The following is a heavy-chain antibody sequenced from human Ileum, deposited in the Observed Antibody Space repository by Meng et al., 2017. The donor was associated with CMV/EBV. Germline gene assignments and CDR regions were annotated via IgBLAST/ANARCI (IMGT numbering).Heavy chain of an antibody. V-gene: IGHV5-51*01. CDR2: SYPKNHHT. J-gene: IGHJ5*02. Sequence: GDGCVRYWAAWVRQVAGKGLEGVGTSYPKNHHTTNGRSFQGQVTMKDDKSINPAYLQWNSLKASDTAIYYCARFSGPTFAQFQCDRWGQGTLVTVSS. D-gene: IGHD2-21*01. CDR3: ARFSGPTFAQFQCDR. CDR1: GDGCVRYW.